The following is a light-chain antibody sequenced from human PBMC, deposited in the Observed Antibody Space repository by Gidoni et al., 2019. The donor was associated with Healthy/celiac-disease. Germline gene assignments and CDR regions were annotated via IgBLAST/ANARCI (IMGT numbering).Light chain of an antibody. V-gene: IGKV1-39*01. CDR3: QQSYSTPIT. CDR2: AAS. Sequence: IQMTQSPSSLSASVGDRVTITCRASQSISSYLNWYQQKPGKAPKLLIYAASSLQSGVPSRFSGSGSGTDFTLTISSLQPEDFATYYCQQSYSTPITFGQGTQLEMK. J-gene: IGKJ5*01. CDR1: QSISSY.